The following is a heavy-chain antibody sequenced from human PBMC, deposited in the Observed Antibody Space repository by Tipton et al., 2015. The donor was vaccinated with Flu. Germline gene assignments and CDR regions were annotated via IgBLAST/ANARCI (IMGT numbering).Heavy chain of an antibody. Sequence: TLSLTCAVYGGSFSGYYWSWIRQPPGKGLEWIGEINHSGSTNYNPSLKSRVTISVDTSKNQFSLKLSSVTAADTAVYYCARVRGNCTNGVCYRGWFDPWGQGTLVTVSS. V-gene: IGHV4-34*01. D-gene: IGHD2-8*01. J-gene: IGHJ5*02. CDR2: INHSGST. CDR3: ARVRGNCTNGVCYRGWFDP. CDR1: GGSFSGYY.